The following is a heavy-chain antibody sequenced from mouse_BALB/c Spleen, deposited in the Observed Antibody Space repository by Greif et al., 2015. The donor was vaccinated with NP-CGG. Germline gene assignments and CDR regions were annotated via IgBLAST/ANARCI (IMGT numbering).Heavy chain of an antibody. V-gene: IGHV1S81*02. J-gene: IGHJ1*01. CDR1: GYTFTSYY. CDR2: INPSNGGT. Sequence: QVQLQQSGAELVKPGASVKLSCKASGYTFTSYYMYWVKQRPGQGLEWIGEINPSNGGTNFNEKFKSKATLTVDKSSSTAYMQLSSLTSEDSAVYYCTKKGYWCFDVWGAGTTVTVSS. CDR3: TKKGYWCFDV.